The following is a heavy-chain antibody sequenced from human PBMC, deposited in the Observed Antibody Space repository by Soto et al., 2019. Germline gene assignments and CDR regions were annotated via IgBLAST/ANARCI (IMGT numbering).Heavy chain of an antibody. CDR3: AREGGRHCSPTRCYNAFDI. V-gene: IGHV3-48*02. Sequence: PVGSLRLSCTSSGFTFSAFSMNWVRQAPGKGLEWVSYISSSSGTIYYADSVKGRFTISRDNAKNSLYLQMNSLRDEDTAVYYCAREGGRHCSPTRCYNAFDIWGQGTMVTVSS. D-gene: IGHD2-2*02. CDR1: GFTFSAFS. CDR2: ISSSSGTI. J-gene: IGHJ3*02.